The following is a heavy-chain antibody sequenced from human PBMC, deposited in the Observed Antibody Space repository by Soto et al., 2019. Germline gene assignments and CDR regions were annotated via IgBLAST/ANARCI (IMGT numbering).Heavy chain of an antibody. J-gene: IGHJ4*02. Sequence: EASVKVSCKASGYTFTGYYMHWVRQAPGQGLEWMGWINPNSGGTNYAQKFQGRVTMTRDTSISTAYMELSRLRSEDTAVYYCARATVEYSSSSVGYFDYWGQGTLVTVSS. V-gene: IGHV1-2*02. D-gene: IGHD6-6*01. CDR2: INPNSGGT. CDR3: ARATVEYSSSSVGYFDY. CDR1: GYTFTGYY.